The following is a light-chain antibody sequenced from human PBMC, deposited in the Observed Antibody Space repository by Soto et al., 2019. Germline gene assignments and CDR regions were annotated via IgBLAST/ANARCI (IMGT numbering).Light chain of an antibody. Sequence: AIRMTQSPSSLSASTGDRVTITCRASQGISSYLAWYQQKPGKAPRLLIYKASSLESGVPSRFSGSGSGTEFTLTISSLQPDDSATYYCQQYDSSSTFGGGTKVDIK. CDR2: KAS. J-gene: IGKJ4*02. CDR1: QGISSY. CDR3: QQYDSSST. V-gene: IGKV1-8*01.